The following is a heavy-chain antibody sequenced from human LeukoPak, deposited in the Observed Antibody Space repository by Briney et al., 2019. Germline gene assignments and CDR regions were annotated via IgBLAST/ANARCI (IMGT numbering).Heavy chain of an antibody. CDR2: INHSGST. Sequence: SETLSLTCAVYGGSFSGYYWSWIRQPPGKGLEWIGEINHSGSTNYNPSLKSRVTISVDTSKNQFSLKLSSVTAADTAVYYCAGWGYSSSWLYYFDYWGQGTLVTVSS. V-gene: IGHV4-34*01. CDR3: AGWGYSSSWLYYFDY. J-gene: IGHJ4*02. D-gene: IGHD6-13*01. CDR1: GGSFSGYY.